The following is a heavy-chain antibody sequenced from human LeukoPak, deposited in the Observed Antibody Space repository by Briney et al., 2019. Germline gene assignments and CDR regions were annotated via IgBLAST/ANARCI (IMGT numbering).Heavy chain of an antibody. V-gene: IGHV4-31*03. CDR1: GSSLLAPDYY. CDR2: FYNRGLT. Sequence: SETLSLTCNVSGSSLLAPDYYRTWIRQHPGRGLEWIGYFYNRGLTYYNPSLKSRVTISVDTSKNQFSLKLTSVTAADTAVYYCARGVTYYDDSSGYLPDYWGQGTLVTVSS. D-gene: IGHD3-22*01. J-gene: IGHJ4*02. CDR3: ARGVTYYDDSSGYLPDY.